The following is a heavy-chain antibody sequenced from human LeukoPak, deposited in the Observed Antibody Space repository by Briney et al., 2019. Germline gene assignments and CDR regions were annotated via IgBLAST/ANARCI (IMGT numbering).Heavy chain of an antibody. J-gene: IGHJ4*02. CDR3: ARVSTYPSYYFDY. D-gene: IGHD2-2*01. CDR2: ISSSSSYI. CDR1: GFTFSSYA. Sequence: PGGSLRLSCAASGFTFSSYAMHWVRQAPGKGLEWVSSISSSSSYIYYADSVKGRFTISRDNAKNSLYLQMNSLRAEDTAVYYCARVSTYPSYYFDYWGQGTLVTVSS. V-gene: IGHV3-21*01.